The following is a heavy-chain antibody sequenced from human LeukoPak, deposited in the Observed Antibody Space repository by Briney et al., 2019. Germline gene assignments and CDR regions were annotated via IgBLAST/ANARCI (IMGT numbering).Heavy chain of an antibody. V-gene: IGHV3-74*01. CDR3: ARAHPPYSGSFDFDY. D-gene: IGHD1-26*01. J-gene: IGHJ4*02. Sequence: PGGSLRLSCAASGFTFSSYWMHWVRQAPGKGLVWVSRINSDGSSTSYADSVKGRFTISRDNAKNTLYLQMNSLRAEDTAVYYCARAHPPYSGSFDFDYWGQGTLVTVSS. CDR2: INSDGSST. CDR1: GFTFSSYW.